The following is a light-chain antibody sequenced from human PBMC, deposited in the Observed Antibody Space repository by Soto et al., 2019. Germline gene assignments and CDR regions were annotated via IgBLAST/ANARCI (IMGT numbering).Light chain of an antibody. J-gene: IGKJ2*01. CDR2: GVS. V-gene: IGKV3-15*01. CDR1: ESLFGF. Sequence: EIVMTQSPATLSVSPGERVTLSCRASESLFGFLAWYQHKPGQAPRLLSYGVSTKATGVPARFSGSGSATDFALTITGLQSDDSAVYYCQSYNVWPFAFGQGTKLEI. CDR3: QSYNVWPFA.